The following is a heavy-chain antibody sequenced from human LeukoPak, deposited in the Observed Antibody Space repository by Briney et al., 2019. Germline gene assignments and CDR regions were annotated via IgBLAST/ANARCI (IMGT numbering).Heavy chain of an antibody. V-gene: IGHV1-2*02. CDR3: ARATYYDFWSGYSPYYMDV. Sequence: ASVKVSCKASGYTFTGYYMHWVRQAPGQGLEWMGWINPNSGGTNYAQKFQGRVTMTRDTSISTAYMELSRLRSDDTAVYYCARATYYDFWSGYSPYYMDVWGKGTTVTVS. CDR1: GYTFTGYY. CDR2: INPNSGGT. D-gene: IGHD3-3*01. J-gene: IGHJ6*03.